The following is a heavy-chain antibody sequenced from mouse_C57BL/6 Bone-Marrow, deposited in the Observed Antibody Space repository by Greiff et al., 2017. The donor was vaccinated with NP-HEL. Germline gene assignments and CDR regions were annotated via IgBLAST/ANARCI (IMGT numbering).Heavy chain of an antibody. J-gene: IGHJ3*01. CDR1: GYTFTSYW. V-gene: IGHV1-69*01. Sequence: QVQLQQPGAELVMPGASVKLSCKASGYTFTSYWMHWVKQRPGQGLEWIGEIDPSVSYTTYTQKFKGTSTLTVDKSYSNAYMQLSSLTSENSEGDCCERLGYGFAYGGQGTLVTVSA. D-gene: IGHD4-1*01. CDR3: ERLGYGFAY. CDR2: IDPSVSYT.